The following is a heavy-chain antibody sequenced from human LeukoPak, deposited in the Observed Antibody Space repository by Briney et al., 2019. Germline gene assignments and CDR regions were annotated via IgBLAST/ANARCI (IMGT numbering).Heavy chain of an antibody. D-gene: IGHD3-22*01. CDR3: ATPDSSGYYYLY. Sequence: SEILSLTCTVAGGSISTYFWSWIRQPPGKGLEWIGYIYYSGSTNYNPSLKSRVTISLDTSKNQFSLKLTSVTAADTAVYYCATPDSSGYYYLYWGQGTLVTVSS. CDR2: IYYSGST. V-gene: IGHV4-59*08. J-gene: IGHJ4*02. CDR1: GGSISTYF.